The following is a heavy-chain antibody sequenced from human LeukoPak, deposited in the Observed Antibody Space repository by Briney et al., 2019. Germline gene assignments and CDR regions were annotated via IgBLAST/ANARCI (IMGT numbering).Heavy chain of an antibody. D-gene: IGHD6-6*01. CDR1: GGSFSSYY. CDR3: ARDIAARGGYYYYYMDV. J-gene: IGHJ6*03. CDR2: IYTSGST. Sequence: SETLSLTCTVSGGSFSSYYWSWIRQTAGKGLEWIGRIYTSGSTNYNPSLKSRVTMSVDTSKNQFSLKLSSVTAADTAVYYCARDIAARGGYYYYYMDVWGKGTTVTVSS. V-gene: IGHV4-4*07.